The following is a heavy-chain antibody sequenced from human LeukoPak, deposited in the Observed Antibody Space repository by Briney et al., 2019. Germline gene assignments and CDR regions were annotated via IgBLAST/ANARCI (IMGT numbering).Heavy chain of an antibody. V-gene: IGHV4-39*01. CDR1: GVSISSSNSY. Sequence: SETLSLTCTVSGVSISSSNSYWGWIRQPPGKGLEWIGSIYYSGNTYNASLKSQVSISIDTSKNQFSLRLTSVTAADTAVYYCARQTGSGLFILPGGQGTLVTVSS. CDR3: ARQTGSGLFILP. J-gene: IGHJ4*02. D-gene: IGHD3/OR15-3a*01. CDR2: IYYSGNT.